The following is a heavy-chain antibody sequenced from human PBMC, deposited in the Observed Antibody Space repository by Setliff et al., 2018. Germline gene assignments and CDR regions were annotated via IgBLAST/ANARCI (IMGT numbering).Heavy chain of an antibody. CDR2: IHYSGNT. Sequence: SETLSLTCAVYGGSFSAYYWSWIRQPPGKGLEWIGYIHYSGNTNYNPSLKSRVTISFNTSKNQISLKLSSVTPADTAVYYCATTTLGRYCSGGNCYFGYWGQGTLVTVSS. CDR1: GGSFSAYY. J-gene: IGHJ4*02. V-gene: IGHV4-59*01. CDR3: ATTTLGRYCSGGNCYFGY. D-gene: IGHD2-15*01.